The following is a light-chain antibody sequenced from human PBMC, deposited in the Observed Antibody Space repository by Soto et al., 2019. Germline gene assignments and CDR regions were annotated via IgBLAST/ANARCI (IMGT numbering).Light chain of an antibody. Sequence: SSELTQPPSVSVSPGQTASITCSGDKLGDKFACWYQQKPGQSPVLVIYEDYKRPSGISERFSGSNSGNPATLTIRDTQAMDDADYYCQAWDINTAVFGTGTKLTVL. CDR2: EDY. CDR1: KLGDKF. CDR3: QAWDINTAV. J-gene: IGLJ1*01. V-gene: IGLV3-1*01.